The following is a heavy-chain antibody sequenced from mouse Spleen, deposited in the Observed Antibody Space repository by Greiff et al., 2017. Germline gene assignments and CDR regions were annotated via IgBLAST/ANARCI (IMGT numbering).Heavy chain of an antibody. CDR3: ARLGDYDGAWFAY. V-gene: IGHV1-19*01. Sequence: VQLQQSGPVLVKPGASVKMSCKASGYTFTDYYMNWVKQSHGKSLEWIGVINPYNGGTSYNQKFKGKATLTVDKSSSTAYMELNSLTSEDSAVYYCARLGDYDGAWFAYWGQGTLVTVSA. D-gene: IGHD2-4*01. CDR1: GYTFTDYY. J-gene: IGHJ3*01. CDR2: INPYNGGT.